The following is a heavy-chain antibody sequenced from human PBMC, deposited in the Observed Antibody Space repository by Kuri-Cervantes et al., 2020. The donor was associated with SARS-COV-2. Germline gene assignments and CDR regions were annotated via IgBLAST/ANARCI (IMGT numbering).Heavy chain of an antibody. CDR2: IYISGST. CDR3: ASQGDYSPDVNPAHYAFDI. D-gene: IGHD4-11*01. V-gene: IGHV4-4*07. J-gene: IGHJ3*02. CDR1: GGSISSYY. Sequence: GSLRLSCTVSGGSISSYYWSWIRQPAGKGLEWIGRIYISGSTNYNPSLKSRVTISVDTSKNQFSLKLSSVTAADTAVYYCASQGDYSPDVNPAHYAFDIWGQGTMVTVSS.